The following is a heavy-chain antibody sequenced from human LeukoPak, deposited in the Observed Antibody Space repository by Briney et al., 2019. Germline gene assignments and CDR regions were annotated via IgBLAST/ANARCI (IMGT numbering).Heavy chain of an antibody. D-gene: IGHD3-22*01. Sequence: SQTVSLTCTVSGGSISSGRYYWRWIRQPAGKVLGCIGRIYTSGSTNYNPTHKSRVTISVDTSKNQFSLKLSSSSAADRAVSYCPPGYYYSSGFNWLDPSGAGRLVTASS. V-gene: IGHV4-61*02. CDR1: GGSISSGRYY. CDR3: PPGYYYSSGFNWLDP. CDR2: IYTSGST. J-gene: IGHJ5*02.